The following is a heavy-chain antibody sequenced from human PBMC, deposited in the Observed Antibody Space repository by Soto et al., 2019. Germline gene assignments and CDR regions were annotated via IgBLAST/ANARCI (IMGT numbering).Heavy chain of an antibody. Sequence: QVQLVESGGGVVQPGRSLRLSCAASGFTFSRYGMHWVRQAPGQGLEWVAVIWYDGSNKYYADSVKGRFTISRDNSKNTLYLQMNSLRAEDTAVYYCARESTGSYISWFDPWGQGTLVTVSS. V-gene: IGHV3-33*01. D-gene: IGHD3-10*01. J-gene: IGHJ5*02. CDR3: ARESTGSYISWFDP. CDR1: GFTFSRYG. CDR2: IWYDGSNK.